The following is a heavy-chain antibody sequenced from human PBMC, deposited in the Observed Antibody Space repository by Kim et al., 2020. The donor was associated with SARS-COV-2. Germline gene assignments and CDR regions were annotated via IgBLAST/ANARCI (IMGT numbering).Heavy chain of an antibody. D-gene: IGHD6-13*01. CDR2: IYSGGTST. CDR3: ARDRSQQVADAFDI. J-gene: IGHJ3*02. V-gene: IGHV3-53*01. Sequence: GGSLRLSCAASGFIVSNYYMSWVRQAPGKGLEWVSTIYSGGTSTYYADSVKGRFTISRDNSQNTVFLHMNSLRAEDTAVYYCARDRSQQVADAFDIWGQGTVVTFSS. CDR1: GFIVSNYY.